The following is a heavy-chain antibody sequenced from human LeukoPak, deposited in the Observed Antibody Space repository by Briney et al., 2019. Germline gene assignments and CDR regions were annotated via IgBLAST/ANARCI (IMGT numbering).Heavy chain of an antibody. J-gene: IGHJ2*01. D-gene: IGHD3-16*01. Sequence: PSETLSLTCTVSGGSISSSSYLWGLIRQPPGKGLEWIGSMYYSGSTYYNPSLKSRVTISVDTSKNQFSLRLSSVTAADTAVYYCASGGKKYPRGYFDLWGRGTLVTVSS. CDR3: ASGGKKYPRGYFDL. V-gene: IGHV4-39*07. CDR1: GGSISSSSYL. CDR2: MYYSGST.